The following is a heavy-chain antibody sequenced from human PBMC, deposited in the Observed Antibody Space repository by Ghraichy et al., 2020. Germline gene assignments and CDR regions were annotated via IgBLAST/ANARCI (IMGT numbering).Heavy chain of an antibody. V-gene: IGHV4-34*01. CDR1: GGSFSGYY. J-gene: IGHJ6*03. CDR3: ARRASHSSSGYMDV. D-gene: IGHD6-6*01. Sequence: SETLSLTCAVYGGSFSGYYWSWIRQPPGKGLEWIGEINHSGSTNYNPSLKSRVTISVDTSKNQFSLKLSSVTAADTAVYYCARRASHSSSGYMDVWGKGTTVTVSS. CDR2: INHSGST.